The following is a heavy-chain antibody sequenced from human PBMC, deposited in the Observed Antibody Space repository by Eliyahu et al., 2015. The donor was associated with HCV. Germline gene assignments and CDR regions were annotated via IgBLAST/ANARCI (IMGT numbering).Heavy chain of an antibody. CDR2: INTDGSIT. J-gene: IGHJ4*02. D-gene: IGHD1-20*01. V-gene: IGHV3-74*01. Sequence: EVQLVESGGGVAQPGGXLXLSXAXSGFTFSNXWMYWVRQAPGRGLVWVSRINTDGSITDYADSMKGRFTISRDNAKNTLYLQMNSLRGEDTAVYYCLSDPNWSNYWGQGTLVTVSS. CDR3: LSDPNWSNY. CDR1: GFTFSNXW.